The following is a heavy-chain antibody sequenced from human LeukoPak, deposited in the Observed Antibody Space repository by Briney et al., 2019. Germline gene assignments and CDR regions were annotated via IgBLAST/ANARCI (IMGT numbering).Heavy chain of an antibody. CDR3: AKGGYSGSYYAHDYFDY. CDR1: GFTFSSYG. CDR2: ISYDGSNK. J-gene: IGHJ4*02. Sequence: PGRSLRLSCAASGFTFSSYGMHCVRQAPGKGLEWVAVISYDGSNKYYADSVKGRFTISRDNSKNTLYLQMNSLRAEDTAVYYCAKGGYSGSYYAHDYFDYWGQGTLVTVSS. V-gene: IGHV3-30*18. D-gene: IGHD1-26*01.